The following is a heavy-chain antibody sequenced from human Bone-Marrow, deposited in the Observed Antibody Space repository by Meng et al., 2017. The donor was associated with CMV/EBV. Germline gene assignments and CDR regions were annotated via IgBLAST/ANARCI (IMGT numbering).Heavy chain of an antibody. Sequence: QLHLVQSGAEVKKPGASVKVSCKASGYTFLSYDINWVRQATGQGLEWMGWMNPNSGNTGYAQKLQGRVTMTTDTSTSTAYMELRSLRSDDTAVYYCAWGSETYYFDYWGQGTLVTVSS. CDR2: MNPNSGNT. CDR1: GYTFLSYD. V-gene: IGHV1-8*01. CDR3: AWGSETYYFDY. J-gene: IGHJ4*02.